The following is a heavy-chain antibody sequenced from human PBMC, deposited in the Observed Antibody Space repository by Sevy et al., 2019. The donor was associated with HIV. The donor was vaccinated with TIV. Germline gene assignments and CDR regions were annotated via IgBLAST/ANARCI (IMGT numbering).Heavy chain of an antibody. CDR1: GGSISSYY. V-gene: IGHV4-59*01. D-gene: IGHD3-10*01. CDR2: IYYSGRT. Sequence: SETLSLTCTVSGGSISSYYWSWIRQPPGKGLEWIGYIYYSGRTNYNPSLKSRVTISVDTSKNQFSLKLSFLTAAETAVYYCARGEYGSGSHYWGQGTLVTVSS. CDR3: ARGEYGSGSHY. J-gene: IGHJ4*02.